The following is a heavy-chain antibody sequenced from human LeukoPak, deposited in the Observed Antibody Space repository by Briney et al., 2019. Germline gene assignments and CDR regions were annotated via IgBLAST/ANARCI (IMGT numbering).Heavy chain of an antibody. J-gene: IGHJ5*02. CDR3: ARGGFVVVPAEDWFDP. CDR2: ISAYNGNT. Sequence: ASVKVSCKASGYTFTSYGISWVRQAPGQGLEWMGWISAYNGNTNYAQKLQGRVTMTTDTSTSTAYMELRSLRSDDTAVYYCARGGFVVVPAEDWFDPWGQGTLVTVSS. CDR1: GYTFTSYG. V-gene: IGHV1-18*01. D-gene: IGHD2-2*01.